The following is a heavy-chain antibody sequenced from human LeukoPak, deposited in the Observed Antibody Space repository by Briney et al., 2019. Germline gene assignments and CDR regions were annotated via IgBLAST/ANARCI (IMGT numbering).Heavy chain of an antibody. J-gene: IGHJ6*02. CDR2: ISASGGST. CDR1: GFTYRSQD. CDR3: AKDAHFYGLDV. Sequence: GGSLTLSCVASGFTYRSQDMTWVRQAPGKGLEWVSHISASGGSTRYADSVKGRFTISRDNSKNTLYLQINGLRVDDTAVYFCAKDAHFYGLDVWGQGTAIAVSS. V-gene: IGHV3-23*01.